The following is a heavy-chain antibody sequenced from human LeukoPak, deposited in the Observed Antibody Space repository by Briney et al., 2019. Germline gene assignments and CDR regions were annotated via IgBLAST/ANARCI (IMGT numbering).Heavy chain of an antibody. D-gene: IGHD3-3*01. J-gene: IGHJ4*02. CDR2: ISYDGSNK. Sequence: GGSLRLSCAASGFTFSSYAMHWVRQAPGKGLEWVAVISYDGSNKYYADSVKGRFTISRDNSKNTLYLQMNSLRAEDTAVYYCAKGGEYYDFWSGYYTGYWGQGTLVTVSS. CDR1: GFTFSSYA. V-gene: IGHV3-30-3*01. CDR3: AKGGEYYDFWSGYYTGY.